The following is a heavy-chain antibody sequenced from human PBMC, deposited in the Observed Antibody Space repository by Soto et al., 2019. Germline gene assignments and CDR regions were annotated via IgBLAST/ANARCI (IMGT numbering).Heavy chain of an antibody. D-gene: IGHD1-26*01. CDR3: ARDSGSYVYY. Sequence: QVQLVQSGAEVKKPGASVKVSCKASGYTFTSYGISWVRHAPGQGLEWMGWISGYNGNTHYAQKFQGRVTMTTDTSTSAAYMELRSLRSDDTAVYFCARDSGSYVYYWGQGTLVTVSS. CDR2: ISGYNGNT. V-gene: IGHV1-18*01. CDR1: GYTFTSYG. J-gene: IGHJ4*02.